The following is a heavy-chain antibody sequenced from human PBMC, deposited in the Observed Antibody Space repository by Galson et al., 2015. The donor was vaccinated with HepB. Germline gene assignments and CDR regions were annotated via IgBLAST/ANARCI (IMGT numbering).Heavy chain of an antibody. CDR3: VKEGHFWSGYYDP. CDR2: IWFDGTVK. Sequence: SLRLSCAASGFIFSSYTMHWVRQAPGKGLEWVAVIWFDGTVKYYADSVRGRFTISRDNSKNTLYLDMNSLRDEDTAVYYCVKEGHFWSGYYDPWGQGALVTVSS. D-gene: IGHD3-3*02. J-gene: IGHJ5*02. V-gene: IGHV3-33*06. CDR1: GFIFSSYT.